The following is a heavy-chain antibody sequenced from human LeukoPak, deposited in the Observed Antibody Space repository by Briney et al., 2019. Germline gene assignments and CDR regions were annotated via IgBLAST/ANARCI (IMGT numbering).Heavy chain of an antibody. Sequence: ASVKVSCKASGYTFTSYDINWVRQATGQGLEWMGWMNPNSGNTGYAQKFQGRVTMTRNTSISTAYMELSSLRSEDTAVYYCARGPELASCGGDCYSLDFQHWGQGTRVTVSS. CDR2: MNPNSGNT. CDR1: GYTFTSYD. D-gene: IGHD2-21*02. V-gene: IGHV1-8*01. J-gene: IGHJ1*01. CDR3: ARGPELASCGGDCYSLDFQH.